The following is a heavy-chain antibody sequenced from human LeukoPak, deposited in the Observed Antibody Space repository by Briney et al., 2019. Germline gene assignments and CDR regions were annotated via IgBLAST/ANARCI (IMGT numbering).Heavy chain of an antibody. CDR3: TTAVAGVITFDY. J-gene: IGHJ4*02. V-gene: IGHV3-15*01. CDR2: IKSKTDGGTI. D-gene: IGHD6-19*01. Sequence: GGSLRLSCAASGFTFSNAWMSWVRQAPGKGLEWVARIKSKTDGGTIDYAGSVKGRFTISRDDSKNTLYLQLNTLKTEDTAVYYCTTAVAGVITFDYWGQGILVTVSS. CDR1: GFTFSNAW.